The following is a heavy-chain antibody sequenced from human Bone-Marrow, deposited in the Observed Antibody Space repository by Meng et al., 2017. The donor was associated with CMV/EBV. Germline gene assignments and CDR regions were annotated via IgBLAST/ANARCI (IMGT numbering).Heavy chain of an antibody. CDR1: GFAFSTYG. J-gene: IGHJ4*02. Sequence: GESLKISCAASGFAFSTYGMHWVRQAPGKGLEWVAFVRYNGHDKYYVDSVKGRFTISRDNSKNTPYLQINSLRAEDTAVYYCAKDFNYDILTMGVDYWGQGTLVTVSS. CDR2: VRYNGHDK. D-gene: IGHD3-9*01. V-gene: IGHV3-30*02. CDR3: AKDFNYDILTMGVDY.